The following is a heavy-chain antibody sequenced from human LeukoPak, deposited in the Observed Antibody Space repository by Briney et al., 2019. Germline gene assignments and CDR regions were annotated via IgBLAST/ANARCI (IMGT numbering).Heavy chain of an antibody. D-gene: IGHD4/OR15-4a*01. Sequence: GGSLRLSCAASGFTVSSIYMTWGRHPPRKGVWWVSVIHIGDNTYYADSVKGRYTISRDNSTNTFYLQMSSLRVEDTAVYYCASLTRDYWGQGTLVTASS. CDR2: IHIGDNT. CDR3: ASLTRDY. CDR1: GFTVSSIY. J-gene: IGHJ4*02. V-gene: IGHV3-53*01.